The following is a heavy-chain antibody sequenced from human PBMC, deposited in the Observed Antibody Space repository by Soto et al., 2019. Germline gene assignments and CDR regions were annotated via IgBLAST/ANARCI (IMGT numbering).Heavy chain of an antibody. CDR1: GFTFTTHF. D-gene: IGHD2-15*01. CDR2: ISSGGGT. J-gene: IGHJ6*02. V-gene: IGHV3-23*01. CDR3: ARFIVEVGAAGWGRPMDV. Sequence: EVQLLESGGGLVQPGGSRKLPCAASGFTFTTHFITWFRQGPGKGLQWVSTISSGGGTYYADSVKGRFTISRDNSRNTLYLQMNSLSAEDTAVYYCARFIVEVGAAGWGRPMDVWGQGTTVTVSS.